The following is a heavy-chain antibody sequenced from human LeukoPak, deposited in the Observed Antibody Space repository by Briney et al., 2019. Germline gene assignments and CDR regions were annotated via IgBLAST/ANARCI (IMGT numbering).Heavy chain of an antibody. CDR2: VSYDGTNK. D-gene: IGHD6-19*01. J-gene: IGHJ4*02. CDR1: GFTLYSYA. V-gene: IGHV3-30*18. CDR3: AKVAFSSGWSYFDY. Sequence: PGGSLRLSCAASGFTLYSYAMHWVRQAPGKGREGVAAVSYDGTNKYYADSVKGRFTISRDNSKNTLDLQMNSLRAEDTAVYYCAKVAFSSGWSYFDYWGQGTLVTVSS.